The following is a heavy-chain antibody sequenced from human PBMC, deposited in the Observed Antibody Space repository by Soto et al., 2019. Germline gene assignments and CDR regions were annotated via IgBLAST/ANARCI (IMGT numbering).Heavy chain of an antibody. Sequence: PGGSLRLSCAASGFTFDDYGMHWVRQAPGKGLEWVSGISWNGGSRGYADSVAGRFTISRDNAKTSLYLQMDRLRVEDTALYYCTKDGSGGIEYYGMDVWGHGTTVTVSS. J-gene: IGHJ6*02. CDR2: ISWNGGSR. CDR1: GFTFDDYG. V-gene: IGHV3-9*01. D-gene: IGHD2-15*01. CDR3: TKDGSGGIEYYGMDV.